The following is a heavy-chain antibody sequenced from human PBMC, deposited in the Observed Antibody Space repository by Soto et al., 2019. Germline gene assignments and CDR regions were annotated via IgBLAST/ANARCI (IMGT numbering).Heavy chain of an antibody. V-gene: IGHV1-18*01. D-gene: IGHD1-26*01. J-gene: IGHJ4*02. CDR3: ARWLLGATLYYFDY. Sequence: ASVKISFRPSGCTVTGYVISWVRQSPGQGLEWMGWISAYNGNTNYAQKLQGRVTMTTDTSTSTAYMELRSLRSDDTAVYYCARWLLGATLYYFDYWGQGTLVTVSS. CDR1: GCTVTGYV. CDR2: ISAYNGNT.